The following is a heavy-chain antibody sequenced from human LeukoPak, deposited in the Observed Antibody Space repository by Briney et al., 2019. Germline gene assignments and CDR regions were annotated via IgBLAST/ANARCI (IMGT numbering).Heavy chain of an antibody. D-gene: IGHD2-2*01. CDR2: ISSSGRTI. CDR1: GFTFSDYY. V-gene: IGHV3-11*01. CDR3: AREGGLGYCSSTSCRYYGMDV. J-gene: IGHJ6*02. Sequence: GGSLRLSCAASGFTFSDYYMGWIRQAPGKRLEWVSYISSSGRTIYYADSVKGRFTISRDNAKNSLYLQMNSLRAEDTAVYYCAREGGLGYCSSTSCRYYGMDVWGQGTTVTVSS.